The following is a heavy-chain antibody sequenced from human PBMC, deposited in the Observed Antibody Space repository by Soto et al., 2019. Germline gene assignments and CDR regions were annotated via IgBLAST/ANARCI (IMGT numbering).Heavy chain of an antibody. CDR1: GGSISSYY. CDR3: ARAAIYYYGMDV. J-gene: IGHJ6*02. D-gene: IGHD2-2*01. Sequence: SETLSLTCTVSGGSISSYYWSWIRQHPGKGLEWIGYIYYSGSTYYNPSLKSRVTISVDTSKNQFSLKLSSVTAADTAVYYCARAAIYYYGMDVWGQGTTVTVSS. CDR2: IYYSGST. V-gene: IGHV4-59*12.